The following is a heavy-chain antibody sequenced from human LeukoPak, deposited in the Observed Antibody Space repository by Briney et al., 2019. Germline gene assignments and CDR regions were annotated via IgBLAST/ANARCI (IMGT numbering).Heavy chain of an antibody. V-gene: IGHV3-49*04. CDR3: ARVGTSYGGDKWFGP. Sequence: GGSLRLSCTSSGFSFGDYAMSWVRQAPGKGLECISFIRSKAYGGTTEYAASVKGRFTISRDDSESIAYLQMNSLRPEDTAVYYCARVGTSYGGDKWFGPWGQGTLVTVSS. CDR2: IRSKAYGGTT. D-gene: IGHD4/OR15-4a*01. J-gene: IGHJ5*02. CDR1: GFSFGDYA.